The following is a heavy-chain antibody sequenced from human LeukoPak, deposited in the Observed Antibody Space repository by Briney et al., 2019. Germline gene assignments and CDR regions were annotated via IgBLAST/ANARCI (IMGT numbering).Heavy chain of an antibody. CDR3: AREYYYDSSGCYDY. J-gene: IGHJ4*02. Sequence: TSETLSLTCTVSGGSISSYYWSWIRQPAGKGLEWIGRIYTSGSTNYNPSLKSRVTMSVDTSKNQFSLKLSSVTAADTAVYYCAREYYYDSSGCYDYWGQGTLVTVSS. V-gene: IGHV4-4*07. D-gene: IGHD3-22*01. CDR1: GGSISSYY. CDR2: IYTSGST.